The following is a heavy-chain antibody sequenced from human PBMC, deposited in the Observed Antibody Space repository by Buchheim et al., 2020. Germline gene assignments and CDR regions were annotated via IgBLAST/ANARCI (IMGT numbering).Heavy chain of an antibody. V-gene: IGHV3-30-3*01. J-gene: IGHJ4*02. Sequence: QVQLVESGGGVVQPGRSLRLSCAASGFTFSSYAMHWVRQAPGKGLEWVAVISYDGSNKYYADSVKGRFTISRDTSKNTLYLQMNSLRAEDTAVYYCATGYCSGGCLDYWGQGTL. CDR3: ATGYCSGGCLDY. CDR1: GFTFSSYA. CDR2: ISYDGSNK. D-gene: IGHD2-15*01.